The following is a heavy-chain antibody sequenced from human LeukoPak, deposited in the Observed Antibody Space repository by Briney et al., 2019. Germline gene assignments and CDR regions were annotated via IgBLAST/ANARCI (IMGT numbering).Heavy chain of an antibody. Sequence: SETLSLTCTVSGGSISSSSHYWGWIRQPPGKGLEWIGNIYYSGSTNYNPSLKSRVTISVDTSKNQFSLKLSSVTAADTAVYYCARGVVIAPQTFDYWGQGTLVTVSS. J-gene: IGHJ4*02. CDR2: IYYSGST. CDR1: GGSISSSSHY. D-gene: IGHD2-21*01. CDR3: ARGVVIAPQTFDY. V-gene: IGHV4-39*07.